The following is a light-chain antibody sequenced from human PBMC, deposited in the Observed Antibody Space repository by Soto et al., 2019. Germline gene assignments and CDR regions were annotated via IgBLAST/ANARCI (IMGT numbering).Light chain of an antibody. V-gene: IGKV2-30*01. CDR3: MQGTHWPYT. J-gene: IGKJ2*01. Sequence: DVVITKSPLSLPVTLGQPASISCRSSQSLVYVNGDTYLDWFQHRPGQSPRRLIYKVSNRDSGVPDRFSGSGSGPDLTLKISRVESEDVGVYYCMQGTHWPYTFGQGTKLEIK. CDR2: KVS. CDR1: QSLVYVNGDTY.